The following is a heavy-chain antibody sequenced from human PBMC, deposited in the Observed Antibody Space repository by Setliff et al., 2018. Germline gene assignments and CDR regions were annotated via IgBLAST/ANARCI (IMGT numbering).Heavy chain of an antibody. J-gene: IGHJ2*01. D-gene: IGHD1-1*01. CDR3: ARSVSTGPTPFYWYFDL. V-gene: IGHV1-69*10. Sequence: SVKVSCKASGGTFSSYAISWVRQAPGQGLEWMGGIIPILGIANYAQKFQGRVTITADESTSTAYMELSSLRSEDTAVYYCARSVSTGPTPFYWYFDLWGRSTLVTVSS. CDR2: IIPILGIA. CDR1: GGTFSSYA.